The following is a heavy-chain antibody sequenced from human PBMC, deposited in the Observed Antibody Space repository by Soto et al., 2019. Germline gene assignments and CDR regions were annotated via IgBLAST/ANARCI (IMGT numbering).Heavy chain of an antibody. CDR3: ARAFDILTRYYFDY. CDR2: IFYSGNT. Sequence: PSETLSLTCTVSGGSINSFYWSWIRQPPGKGLEWIGYIFYSGNTNYNPSLNSRVTLSVDTSKNQFSLKLTSVTAADTAVYYCARAFDILTRYYFDYWGQGTLVTVSS. J-gene: IGHJ4*02. CDR1: GGSINSFY. V-gene: IGHV4-59*08. D-gene: IGHD3-9*01.